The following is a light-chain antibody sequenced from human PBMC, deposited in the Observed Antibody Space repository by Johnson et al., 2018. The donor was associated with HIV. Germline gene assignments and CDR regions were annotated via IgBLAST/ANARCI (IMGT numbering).Light chain of an antibody. V-gene: IGLV1-51*02. CDR3: GTWDTSLSAGGV. Sequence: HSVLTQPPSVSAAPGQKVTISCSGSSSNIGNNYVSWYQQLPGTAPKLLIYENTKRPSGIPDRFSGSKSGTSATLGITGLQTGDEADYYCGTWDTSLSAGGVFGSGTKVTV. CDR2: ENT. CDR1: SSNIGNNY. J-gene: IGLJ1*01.